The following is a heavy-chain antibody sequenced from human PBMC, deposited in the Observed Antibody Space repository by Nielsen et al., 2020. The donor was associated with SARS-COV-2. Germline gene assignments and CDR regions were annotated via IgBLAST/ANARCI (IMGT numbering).Heavy chain of an antibody. D-gene: IGHD3-22*01. J-gene: IGHJ4*02. CDR2: IWYDGSNK. CDR1: GFTFSSYG. Sequence: GGSLRLSCAASGFTFSSYGMHWVRQAPGKGLEWVAAIWYDGSNKYYADSVKGRFTISRDNSKNTLYLQMNSLRAEDTAVYYCAGGGSSGYYPFDYWGQGTLVTVSS. CDR3: AGGGSSGYYPFDY. V-gene: IGHV3-33*01.